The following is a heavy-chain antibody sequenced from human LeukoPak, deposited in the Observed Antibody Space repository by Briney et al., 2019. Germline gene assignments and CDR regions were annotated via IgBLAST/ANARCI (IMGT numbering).Heavy chain of an antibody. CDR2: ISSSSSTI. Sequence: GGSLRLSCAASGFTFSSYSMNWVRQAPGKGLEWVSYISSSSSTIYYADSVKGRFTISRDNAKNSLYLQMSSLRDEDTAVYYCARDLWGVTYYYYYGMDVWGQGTTVTVSS. CDR1: GFTFSSYS. CDR3: ARDLWGVTYYYYYGMDV. V-gene: IGHV3-48*02. D-gene: IGHD3-10*01. J-gene: IGHJ6*02.